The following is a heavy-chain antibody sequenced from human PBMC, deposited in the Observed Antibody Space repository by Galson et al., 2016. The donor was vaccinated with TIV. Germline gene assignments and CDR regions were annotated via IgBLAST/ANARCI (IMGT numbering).Heavy chain of an antibody. Sequence: SLRLSCAASGFTFSAYGMHWVRQAPGKGLEWVAVIWFDGSIEYYADSVKGRFTISRDNSKNTLSLQMNSRRAEDTAVYYCARDPRLYGDYSLGYFDYWGQGTLVTVSS. CDR1: GFTFSAYG. V-gene: IGHV3-33*01. CDR3: ARDPRLYGDYSLGYFDY. CDR2: IWFDGSIE. D-gene: IGHD4-17*01. J-gene: IGHJ4*02.